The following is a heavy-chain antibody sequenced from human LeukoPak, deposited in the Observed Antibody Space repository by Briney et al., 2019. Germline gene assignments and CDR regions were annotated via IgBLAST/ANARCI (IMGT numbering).Heavy chain of an antibody. CDR2: IYYSGST. D-gene: IGHD3-22*01. CDR3: ARGGHYYDSPFFDY. CDR1: GGSISSGSYY. V-gene: IGHV4-39*07. J-gene: IGHJ4*02. Sequence: SETLSLTCTVSGGSISSGSYYWGWIRQPPGKGLEWIGSIYYSGSTYYNPSLKSRVTISVDTSKNQFSLKLSSVTAADTAVYYCARGGHYYDSPFFDYWGQGTLVTVSS.